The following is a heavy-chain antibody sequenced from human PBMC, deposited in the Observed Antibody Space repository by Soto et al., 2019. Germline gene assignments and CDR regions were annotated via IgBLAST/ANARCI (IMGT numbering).Heavy chain of an antibody. CDR1: GYPFTGYG. CDR2: ASPLSATT. Sequence: AQLVQSGAAVKEPGASVKVSCKASGYPFTGYGITWVRQSPGQGLEWMGWASPLSATTNYAPKFQGRVTMTTDTSTKMAYMELRSLRADDTAVDYCARGGTAEADFWGQGTLVTVSS. J-gene: IGHJ4*02. D-gene: IGHD2-21*02. CDR3: ARGGTAEADF. V-gene: IGHV1-18*01.